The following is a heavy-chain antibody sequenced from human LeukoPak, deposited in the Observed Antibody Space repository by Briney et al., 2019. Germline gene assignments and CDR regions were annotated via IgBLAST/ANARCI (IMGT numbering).Heavy chain of an antibody. CDR1: GGSISSYY. Sequence: PSETLSLTCTVSGGSISSYYWSWIRQPPGKGLEGIGYIYYSGSTNYNPSLKSRVTISVDTSKNQFSLKLSSVTAADTAVYYCARVSVVAPSNAFDIWGQGTMVTVSS. CDR3: ARVSVVAPSNAFDI. CDR2: IYYSGST. V-gene: IGHV4-59*01. J-gene: IGHJ3*02. D-gene: IGHD4-23*01.